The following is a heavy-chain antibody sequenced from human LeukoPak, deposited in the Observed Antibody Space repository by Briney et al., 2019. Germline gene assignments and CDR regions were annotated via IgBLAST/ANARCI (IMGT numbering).Heavy chain of an antibody. CDR1: GFTFSSYW. CDR2: ISPSADNI. Sequence: PGGSLRLSCAASGFTFSSYWIHWVRQAPGKGMEWVAYISPSADNIHYADSVKGRFTISRDNARNSLFLQMNGLKAEDTAVYYCVTESGWLFDYWGQGTLVTVSS. V-gene: IGHV3-48*04. J-gene: IGHJ4*02. D-gene: IGHD5-12*01. CDR3: VTESGWLFDY.